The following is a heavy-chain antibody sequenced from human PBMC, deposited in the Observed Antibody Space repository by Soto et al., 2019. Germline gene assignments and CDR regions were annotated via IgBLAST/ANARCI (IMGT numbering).Heavy chain of an antibody. CDR2: IQSGGPT. CDR1: GFTVSSKY. V-gene: IGHV3-66*01. Sequence: GGSLRLSCAASGFTVSSKYMSWVRQAPGKGLEWVSLIQSGGPTYYADSVKGRFTISRDTSENTLHLQMDSLRAEDTAVYYCARDDVLCDGGRCYRVLLDVCAKGTSVTVSS. D-gene: IGHD2-15*01. J-gene: IGHJ6*04. CDR3: ARDDVLCDGGRCYRVLLDV.